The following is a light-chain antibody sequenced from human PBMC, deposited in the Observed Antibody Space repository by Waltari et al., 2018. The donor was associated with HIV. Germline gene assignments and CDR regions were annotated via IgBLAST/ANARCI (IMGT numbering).Light chain of an antibody. Sequence: DIQMTQSPSTLSASIGVRVTITCRASQSISSWLAWYQQKPGKAPKLLIYGASTLESGVPSRFSGSGSGTEFTLTISRLQPDDFATYYCQQYKSYWTFGQGTKVDIK. CDR1: QSISSW. CDR2: GAS. CDR3: QQYKSYWT. V-gene: IGKV1-5*03. J-gene: IGKJ1*01.